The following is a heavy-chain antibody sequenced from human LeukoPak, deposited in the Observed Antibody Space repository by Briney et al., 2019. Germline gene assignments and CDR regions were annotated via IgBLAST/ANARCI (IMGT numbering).Heavy chain of an antibody. Sequence: PGRSLRLSCAASGFTFDDYAMHWVRQAPGKGLEWVSGISWNSGSIGYADSVKGRFTISRDNAKNSLYLQMNSLRAEDTALYYCAKDSGRLYSSSNYWGQGTLVTVSS. CDR3: AKDSGRLYSSSNY. CDR2: ISWNSGSI. CDR1: GFTFDDYA. J-gene: IGHJ4*02. D-gene: IGHD6-13*01. V-gene: IGHV3-9*01.